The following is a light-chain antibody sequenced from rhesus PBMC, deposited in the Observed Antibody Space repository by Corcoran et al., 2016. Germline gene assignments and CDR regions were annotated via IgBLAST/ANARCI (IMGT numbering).Light chain of an antibody. CDR3: QQRNSYPLT. CDR2: DAS. V-gene: IGKV1-38*01. J-gene: IGKJ4*01. Sequence: DIQLTQSPSSLSASVGDRVTITCRASQGISSYLAWYQQKAGKAPKLLINDASNLQSGVPSRFSGRGSGTDFTLTISSLQPEDFALYYCQQRNSYPLTFGGGTKVEIK. CDR1: QGISSY.